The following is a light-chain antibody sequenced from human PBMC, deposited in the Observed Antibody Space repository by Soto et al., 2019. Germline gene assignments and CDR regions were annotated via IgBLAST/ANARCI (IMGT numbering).Light chain of an antibody. CDR1: QSVSSY. CDR2: DAS. J-gene: IGKJ1*01. CDR3: QHYNSYSEA. Sequence: EIVLTQSPATPSLSPGERATLSCRASQSVSSYLAWYQQKPGQAPRLLIYDASNRATGIPARFSGSGSGTEFTLTISSLQPDDFATYYCQHYNSYSEAFGQGTKVDIK. V-gene: IGKV3-11*01.